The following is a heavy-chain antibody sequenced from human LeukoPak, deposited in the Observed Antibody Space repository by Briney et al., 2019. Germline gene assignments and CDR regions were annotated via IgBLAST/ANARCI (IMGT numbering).Heavy chain of an antibody. Sequence: SETLSLTCAVYGGSFSGYYWSWIRQPPGRGLEWIGEINHSGSTNYNPSLKSRVTISVDTSKNQFSLRLNSVTAADTAVYYCARGVAIYGQYYFDYWGQGTLVTVSS. CDR3: ARGVAIYGQYYFDY. J-gene: IGHJ4*02. V-gene: IGHV4-34*01. CDR2: INHSGST. CDR1: GGSFSGYY. D-gene: IGHD3-9*01.